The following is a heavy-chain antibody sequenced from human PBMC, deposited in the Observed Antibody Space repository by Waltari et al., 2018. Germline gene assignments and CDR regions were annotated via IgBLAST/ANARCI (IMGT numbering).Heavy chain of an antibody. CDR2: ISHEATKK. J-gene: IGHJ1*01. D-gene: IGHD4-17*01. CDR1: GYTFSDYA. CDR3: AKDDYGDEYFQH. V-gene: IGHV3-30*18. Sequence: QVQLVESGGGVVQPGGSLRLSCTASGYTFSDYAMHWVRQAPGKGLELVALISHEATKKNYAQSLQGRFTISRDNSRNTLYLEINNVRVADTALYYCAKDDYGDEYFQHWGQGTLVTVSS.